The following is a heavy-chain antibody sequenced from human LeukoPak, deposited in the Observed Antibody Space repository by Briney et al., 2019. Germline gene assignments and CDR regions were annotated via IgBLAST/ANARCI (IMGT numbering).Heavy chain of an antibody. CDR3: ARDLGYCSSTSCYFWFDP. CDR1: GYTFTGYY. D-gene: IGHD2-2*01. J-gene: IGHJ5*02. Sequence: ASVKVSCKASGYTFTGYYIHWVRQAPGQGLEWMGWINPNSGGTNYAQKFQGRVTMTRDTSISTAYMELSRLRSDDTAVYYCARDLGYCSSTSCYFWFDPWGQGTLVTVSS. V-gene: IGHV1-2*02. CDR2: INPNSGGT.